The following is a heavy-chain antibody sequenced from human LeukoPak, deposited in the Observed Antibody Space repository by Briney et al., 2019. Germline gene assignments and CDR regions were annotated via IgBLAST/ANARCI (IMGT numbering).Heavy chain of an antibody. CDR3: AGSPRGGSGSYDY. J-gene: IGHJ4*02. CDR1: GGSFSGYY. Sequence: SETLSLTCAVYGGSFSGYYWSWIRQPPGKGLEWIGEINHSGSTNYNPSLKSRVTISVDTSKNQISLKLSSVTAADTAVYYCAGSPRGGSGSYDYWGQGTLVTVSS. D-gene: IGHD3-10*01. V-gene: IGHV4-34*01. CDR2: INHSGST.